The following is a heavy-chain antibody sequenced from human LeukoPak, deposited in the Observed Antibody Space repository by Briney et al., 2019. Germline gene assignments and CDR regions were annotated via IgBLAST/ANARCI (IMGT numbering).Heavy chain of an antibody. CDR3: ARLTFGELLSGVDY. D-gene: IGHD3-10*01. V-gene: IGHV3-21*01. CDR1: GFTFSSYS. Sequence: GGSLRLSCAASGFTFSSYSMNWVRQAPGKGLEWVSSISSSSSYIYYADSVKGRFTISRDNAKNSLYLQMNSLRAEDTAVYYCARLTFGELLSGVDYWGQGTLVTVSS. J-gene: IGHJ4*02. CDR2: ISSSSSYI.